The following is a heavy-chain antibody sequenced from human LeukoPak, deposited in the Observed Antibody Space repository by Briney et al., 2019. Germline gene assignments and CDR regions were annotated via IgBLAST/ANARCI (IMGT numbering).Heavy chain of an antibody. CDR1: DYSISSGYF. CDR3: ARGGNYYDSSGPFDY. D-gene: IGHD3-22*01. CDR2: IYHTGST. V-gene: IGHV4-38-2*02. Sequence: SETLSLTCTVSDYSISSGYFWGWIRQPPGKGLEWIGSIYHTGSTYYNPSLKSRVTISVDTSKNQFSLKLSSVTAADTAVYYCARGGNYYDSSGPFDYWGRGTLVTVSS. J-gene: IGHJ4*02.